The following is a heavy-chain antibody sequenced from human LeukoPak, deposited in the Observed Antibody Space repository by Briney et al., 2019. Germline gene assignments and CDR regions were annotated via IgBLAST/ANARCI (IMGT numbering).Heavy chain of an antibody. CDR2: ISYDGSNK. V-gene: IGHV3-30-3*01. CDR1: GFTFSSYA. Sequence: GGSLRLSCAASGFTFSSYAMHWVRQAPGKGLEWVAVISYDGSNKYYADSVKGRFTISRDNSKNTLYLQMNSLRAEDTAVYYCARVVAGTSDYYYGMDVWGQGTTVTVSS. J-gene: IGHJ6*02. D-gene: IGHD6-19*01. CDR3: ARVVAGTSDYYYGMDV.